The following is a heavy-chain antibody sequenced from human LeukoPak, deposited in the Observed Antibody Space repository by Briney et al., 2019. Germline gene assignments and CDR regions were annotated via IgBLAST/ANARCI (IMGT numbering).Heavy chain of an antibody. Sequence: SETLSLTCTVSGGSISPYYWNWIRQPPGKGLEWIANIFQTAYTTYNPSLKSRATISGDTSKNQFALRLTSVTAADTAVYYCARTYGSGRTDFDYWGQGILVTVSS. J-gene: IGHJ4*02. D-gene: IGHD3-10*01. CDR2: IFQTAYT. CDR1: GGSISPYY. V-gene: IGHV4-4*09. CDR3: ARTYGSGRTDFDY.